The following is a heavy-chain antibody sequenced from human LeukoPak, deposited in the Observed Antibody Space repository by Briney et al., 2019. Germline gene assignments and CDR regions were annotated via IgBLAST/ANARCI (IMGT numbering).Heavy chain of an antibody. CDR3: ARWGALAGTFDY. CDR2: IYSDNT. V-gene: IGHV3-53*01. D-gene: IGHD6-19*01. Sequence: GGSLRLSCTVSGFTVSSNSMSWVRQAPGKGLEWVSFIYSDNTHYSDSVKGRFTISRDNSKNTLYLQMNSLRTEDTAVYYCARWGALAGTFDYWGQGTLVTVSS. J-gene: IGHJ4*02. CDR1: GFTVSSNS.